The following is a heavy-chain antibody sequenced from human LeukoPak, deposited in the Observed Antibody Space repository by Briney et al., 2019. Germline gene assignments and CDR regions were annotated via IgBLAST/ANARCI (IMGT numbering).Heavy chain of an antibody. D-gene: IGHD3-22*01. CDR1: GFTFSSYA. CDR3: AKFRSSGYYYYYYGMDV. CDR2: ISGSGGST. Sequence: GGSLRLSCGASGFTFSSYAMSWVRQAPGKGLEWVSAISGSGGSTYYADSVKGRFTISRDNSKNTLYLQMNSLRAEDTAVYYCAKFRSSGYYYYYYGMDVWGQGTTVTVSS. V-gene: IGHV3-23*01. J-gene: IGHJ6*02.